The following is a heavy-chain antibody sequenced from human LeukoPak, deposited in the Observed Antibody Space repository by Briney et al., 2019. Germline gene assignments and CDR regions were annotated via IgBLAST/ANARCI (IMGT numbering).Heavy chain of an antibody. CDR3: ARDGLYCSSTSCSNYYYYMDV. V-gene: IGHV3-49*04. CDR1: GFTFGDYA. Sequence: GGSLRLSCTASGFTFGDYAMSWVRQAPGKGLEWVGFIRSKAYGGTTEYAASVKGRFTISRDDSKSIAYLQMNSLKTEDTAVYYCARDGLYCSSTSCSNYYYYMDVWGKGTTVTISS. CDR2: IRSKAYGGTT. J-gene: IGHJ6*03. D-gene: IGHD2-2*01.